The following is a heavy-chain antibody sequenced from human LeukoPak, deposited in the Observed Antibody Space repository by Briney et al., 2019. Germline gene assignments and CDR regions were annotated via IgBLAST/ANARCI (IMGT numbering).Heavy chain of an antibody. CDR2: IHYSGST. V-gene: IGHV4-59*12. CDR1: GGSISSYY. Sequence: SETLSLTCTVSGGSISSYYWSWIRQPPGKGLEWIGYIHYSGSTHYNPSLKSRVTISVDTSKNQFSLKLSSVTAADTAVYYCARERYCTNGVCYGRGGRSGHNWFDPWGQGTLVTVSS. CDR3: ARERYCTNGVCYGRGGRSGHNWFDP. D-gene: IGHD2-8*01. J-gene: IGHJ5*02.